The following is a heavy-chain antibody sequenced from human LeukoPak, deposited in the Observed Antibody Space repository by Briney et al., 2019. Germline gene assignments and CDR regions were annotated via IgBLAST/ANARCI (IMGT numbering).Heavy chain of an antibody. J-gene: IGHJ5*02. CDR1: GYTFTNYY. CDR2: INPSDGST. CDR3: ARDNSVEDTAWWFDP. V-gene: IGHV1-46*01. Sequence: ASVKVSCQASGYTFTNYYMHWVRQPPGQGLEGMGIINPSDGSTSYAQKFQGRVTMTRDISTSTDYMELSSLRSEDTAVYYCARDNSVEDTAWWFDPWGQGTLVTVSS. D-gene: IGHD4-23*01.